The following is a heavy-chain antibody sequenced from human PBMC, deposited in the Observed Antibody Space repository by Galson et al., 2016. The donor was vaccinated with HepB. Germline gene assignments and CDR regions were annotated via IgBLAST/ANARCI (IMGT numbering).Heavy chain of an antibody. J-gene: IGHJ4*02. Sequence: SLRLSCAASGFTFSNYWMHWVRQAPGKGLVWVSHITIDGSTTTYADSGKGRFTISRDNAKNTLYLQMNSLRAEDTAVYYCARDLWRGGRIDYWGQGTLVTVTS. CDR1: GFTFSNYW. CDR3: ARDLWRGGRIDY. V-gene: IGHV3-74*01. CDR2: ITIDGSTT. D-gene: IGHD4-23*01.